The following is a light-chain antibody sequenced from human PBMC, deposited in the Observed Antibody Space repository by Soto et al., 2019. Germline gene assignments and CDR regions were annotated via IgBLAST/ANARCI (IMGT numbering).Light chain of an antibody. J-gene: IGLJ1*01. Sequence: QSVLTQPASVSGSPGQSITISCTGTSSDIGGYNYVSWYQQHPGKAPKLMIYDVSYRPSGVSNRFSGSKSGNTASLTISGLQAEDEADYYCSLYASSRTLDVFGTGTKLTVL. CDR3: SLYASSRTLDV. CDR1: SSDIGGYNY. V-gene: IGLV2-14*03. CDR2: DVS.